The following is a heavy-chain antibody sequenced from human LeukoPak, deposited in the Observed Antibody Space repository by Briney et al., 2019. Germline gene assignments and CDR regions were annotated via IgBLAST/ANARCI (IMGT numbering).Heavy chain of an antibody. V-gene: IGHV3-11*04. J-gene: IGHJ5*02. CDR2: ISSSGSTI. CDR1: GFTFSDYY. CDR3: ARDAQLWSNWFDP. D-gene: IGHD5-18*01. Sequence: PGGSLRLSCAASGFTFSDYYMSWLRQAPGKGVEWVSYISSSGSTIYYADSVKGRFTISRDNAKNSLYLQMNSLRAEDTAVYYCARDAQLWSNWFDPWGQGTLVTVSS.